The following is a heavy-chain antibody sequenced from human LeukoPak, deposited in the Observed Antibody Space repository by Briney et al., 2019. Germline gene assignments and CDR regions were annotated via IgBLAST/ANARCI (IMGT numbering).Heavy chain of an antibody. CDR1: GGSISSYY. Sequence: PSETLSLTCTVSGGSISSYYWSWIRQPPGKGLEWIGYIYYSGSTNYNPPLKSRVTISVDTSKNQFSLKLSSVTAADTAVYYCARERASYYMDVWGKGTTVTVSS. CDR3: ARERASYYMDV. V-gene: IGHV4-59*01. CDR2: IYYSGST. J-gene: IGHJ6*03.